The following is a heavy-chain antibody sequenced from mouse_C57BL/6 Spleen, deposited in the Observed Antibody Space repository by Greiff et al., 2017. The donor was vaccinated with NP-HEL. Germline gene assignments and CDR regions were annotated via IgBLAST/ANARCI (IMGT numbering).Heavy chain of an antibody. CDR3: ARGMNYDYDDYAMDY. CDR1: GYTFTSYW. CDR2: IHPNSGST. V-gene: IGHV1-64*01. J-gene: IGHJ4*01. D-gene: IGHD2-4*01. Sequence: QVQLQQPGAELVKPGASVKLSCKASGYTFTSYWMHWVKQRPGQGLEWIGMIHPNSGSTNYNEKFKSKATLTVDKSSSTAYMQLSSLTSEDSAVYYCARGMNYDYDDYAMDYWGQGTSVTVSS.